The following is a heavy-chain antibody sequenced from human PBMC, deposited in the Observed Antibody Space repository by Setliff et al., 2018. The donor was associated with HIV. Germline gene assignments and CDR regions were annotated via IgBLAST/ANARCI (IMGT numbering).Heavy chain of an antibody. D-gene: IGHD6-13*01. J-gene: IGHJ6*03. V-gene: IGHV4-31*03. CDR1: GGSISSGGYY. Sequence: LSLTCTVSGGSISSGGYYWSWIRQHPGKGLEWIGYIYYSGSTYYNPSLKSRVTISVDTSKNQFSLKLSSVTAADTAVYYCARGARLLAGYSDRWDYYYMGVWGKGTMVTVSS. CDR3: ARGARLLAGYSDRWDYYYMGV. CDR2: IYYSGST.